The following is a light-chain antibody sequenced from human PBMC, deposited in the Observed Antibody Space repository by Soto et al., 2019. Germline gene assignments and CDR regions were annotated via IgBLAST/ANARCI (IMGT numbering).Light chain of an antibody. Sequence: QSALTQPASVSGSPGQSITISCTGTSSDIGRYDYVSWYQQHPGKVPKFLIYEVSNRPPGVSDRFSASKSGNTASLTISGLQSEDEADYYCSSYRHDNTWVFGGGTKLTVL. CDR1: SSDIGRYDY. CDR3: SSYRHDNTWV. V-gene: IGLV2-14*01. CDR2: EVS. J-gene: IGLJ3*02.